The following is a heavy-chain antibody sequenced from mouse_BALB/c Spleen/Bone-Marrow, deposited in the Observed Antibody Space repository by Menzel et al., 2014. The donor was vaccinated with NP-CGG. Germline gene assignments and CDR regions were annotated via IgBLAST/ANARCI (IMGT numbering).Heavy chain of an antibody. CDR1: GYTFTSYW. Sequence: LQQSGSELVRPGASVKLSCKASGYTFTSYWMHWVKPRPGQGLEWIGNIYPGSGSTNYDEKFKSKATLTVDTSSSTAYMQLSSLTSEDSAVYYCTRPTIGTTYYAMDYWGQGTSVTVSS. D-gene: IGHD2-14*01. J-gene: IGHJ4*01. V-gene: IGHV1S22*01. CDR2: IYPGSGST. CDR3: TRPTIGTTYYAMDY.